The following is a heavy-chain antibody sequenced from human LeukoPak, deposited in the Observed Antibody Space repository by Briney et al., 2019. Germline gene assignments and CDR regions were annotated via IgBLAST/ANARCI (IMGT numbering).Heavy chain of an antibody. J-gene: IGHJ4*02. V-gene: IGHV3-7*01. D-gene: IGHD5-18*01. CDR1: GFSFSNSW. CDR2: INPDGSEV. Sequence: GGSLRLSCAAYGFSFSNSWMTWVRHAPGKDLEWVASINPDGSEVSYVGSVKGRFTISRDNAKNSVYLQMSSLRAEETGVFYCARDRGYTSFDYWGQGALVAVSS. CDR3: ARDRGYTSFDY.